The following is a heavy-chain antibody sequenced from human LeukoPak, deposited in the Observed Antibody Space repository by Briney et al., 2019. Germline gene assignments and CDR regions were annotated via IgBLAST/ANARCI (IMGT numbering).Heavy chain of an antibody. Sequence: EASVKVSCKASGYTFTSYDINWVRQATGQGLEWMGWMNPNSGNTGYAQKFQGRVTMTRNTSISTAYMKVSSLRSEDAAVYYCARGGGRYSSSWYASDYWGQGTLVTVSS. D-gene: IGHD6-13*01. CDR3: ARGGGRYSSSWYASDY. CDR2: MNPNSGNT. CDR1: GYTFTSYD. V-gene: IGHV1-8*01. J-gene: IGHJ4*02.